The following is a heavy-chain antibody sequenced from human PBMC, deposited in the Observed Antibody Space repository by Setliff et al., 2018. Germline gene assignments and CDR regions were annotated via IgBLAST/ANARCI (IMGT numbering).Heavy chain of an antibody. CDR1: GGSISSGSYY. CDR3: ARHLLVQGTYHFDY. J-gene: IGHJ4*02. V-gene: IGHV4-39*01. Sequence: SETLSLTCSVSGGSISSGSYYWGWIRQSPGKGLEWIGSMYYSGSTYYNPSLKGRVTLSVDTTKNQFSLKLTSMIAADTAVYFCARHLLVQGTYHFDYWGQGSPVTVSS. CDR2: MYYSGST. D-gene: IGHD3-10*01.